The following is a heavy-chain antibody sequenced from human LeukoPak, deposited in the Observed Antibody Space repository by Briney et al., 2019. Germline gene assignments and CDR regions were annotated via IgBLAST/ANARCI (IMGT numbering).Heavy chain of an antibody. J-gene: IGHJ6*02. CDR3: ARGPVATIGYGMDV. Sequence: PSETLSLTCTVSGGSISPSYWTRIRQPPGKGLEWIGHVSSSGTTNYNPSLKSRVTISVDTTKNQFSLKLNSVTAADTAVYYCARGPVATIGYGMDVWGQVTTVTVSS. V-gene: IGHV4-59*01. CDR1: GGSISPSY. CDR2: VSSSGTT. D-gene: IGHD5-12*01.